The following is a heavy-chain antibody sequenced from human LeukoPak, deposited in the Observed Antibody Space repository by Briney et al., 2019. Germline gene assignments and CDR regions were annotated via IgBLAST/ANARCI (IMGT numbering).Heavy chain of an antibody. D-gene: IGHD3-3*01. CDR2: IIPIFGTA. Sequence: SVKVSCEASGGTFSSYAISWVRQAPGQGLEWMGGIIPIFGTANYAQKFQGRVTIAADESTSTAYMELSSLRSEDTAVYYCARAARQYYDFWSGYYPYNWFDPWGQGTLVTVSS. V-gene: IGHV1-69*13. CDR1: GGTFSSYA. CDR3: ARAARQYYDFWSGYYPYNWFDP. J-gene: IGHJ5*02.